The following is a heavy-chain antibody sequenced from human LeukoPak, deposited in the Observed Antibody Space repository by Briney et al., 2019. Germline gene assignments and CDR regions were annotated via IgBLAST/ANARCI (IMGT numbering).Heavy chain of an antibody. CDR1: GGSIRNYY. Sequence: SETLSLTCSVSGGSIRNYYWTWIRQPPGKGLEWIGHVSNSGSTKYNPSLKSRVTISIDTSTKHFSLKLSSVTAADTAVYYCASRAYYDSSGLDYWGQGILVTVSS. J-gene: IGHJ4*02. CDR3: ASRAYYDSSGLDY. CDR2: VSNSGST. V-gene: IGHV4-59*08. D-gene: IGHD3-22*01.